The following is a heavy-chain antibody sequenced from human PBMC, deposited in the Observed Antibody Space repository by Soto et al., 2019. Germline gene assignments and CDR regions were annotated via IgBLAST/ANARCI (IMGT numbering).Heavy chain of an antibody. CDR3: ARSLWFGELH. V-gene: IGHV2-5*02. CDR2: IYWDNDK. CDR1: GFSLSTTGVG. D-gene: IGHD3-10*01. Sequence: QITLKESGPTLVKPTQTLTLTCSFSGFSLSTTGVGVGWIRQSPGKALEWLAIIYWDNDKRYSPSLKSRVTITKDTSKNQVVLTVTNMDPVDTGTYYCARSLWFGELHWGQGDIVTVSS. J-gene: IGHJ4*02.